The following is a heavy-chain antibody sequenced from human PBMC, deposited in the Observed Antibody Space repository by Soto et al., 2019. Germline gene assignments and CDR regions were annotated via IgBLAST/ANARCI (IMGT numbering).Heavy chain of an antibody. Sequence: QVQLQESGPGLVKPSQTQSLTCTVAGGCICSGGYYWSWIRQHPGKGLEWIGYIYYSGSTYYNPSLKSRVTISVDTSKNQFSLKLSSVTAADTAVYYCARWVGATSFDNWGQGTLVTVSS. J-gene: IGHJ4*02. CDR2: IYYSGST. D-gene: IGHD1-26*01. V-gene: IGHV4-31*03. CDR3: ARWVGATSFDN. CDR1: GGCICSGGYY.